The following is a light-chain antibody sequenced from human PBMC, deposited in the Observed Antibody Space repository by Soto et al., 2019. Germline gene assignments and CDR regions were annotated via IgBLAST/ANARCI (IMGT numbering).Light chain of an antibody. CDR1: SSNIENNL. CDR2: DNN. J-gene: IGLJ2*01. V-gene: IGLV1-51*01. CDR3: GTWDSSLSAGV. Sequence: QSVLTQPPSVSAAPGQTVTISCSGSSSNIENNLVSWYQQLPGTVPKLLIHDNNKRPSGIPDRFSGSKSGTSATLGITGLQAGDEADYYCGTWDSSLSAGVFGGGTKLTVL.